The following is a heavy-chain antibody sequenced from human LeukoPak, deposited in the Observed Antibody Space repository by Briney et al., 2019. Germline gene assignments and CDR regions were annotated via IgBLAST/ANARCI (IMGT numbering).Heavy chain of an antibody. Sequence: GGSLRLSCAASGFTFSTYAMTWVRQAPGKGLEWVSGVSGSGGSTYYADSVKGRFTISRDNSKNTLDLQMNSRRAEDTAVYYCAKAGRYSSGWYDYWGQGTLVTVSS. CDR2: VSGSGGST. D-gene: IGHD6-19*01. J-gene: IGHJ4*02. V-gene: IGHV3-23*01. CDR1: GFTFSTYA. CDR3: AKAGRYSSGWYDY.